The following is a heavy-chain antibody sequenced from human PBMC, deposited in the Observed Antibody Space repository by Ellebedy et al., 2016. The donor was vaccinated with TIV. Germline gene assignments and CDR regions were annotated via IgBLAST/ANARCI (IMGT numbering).Heavy chain of an antibody. CDR2: ITGTGGGDNT. CDR1: GFTFSTFA. D-gene: IGHD3-9*01. V-gene: IGHV3-23*01. CDR3: AREGILTGYPFDY. Sequence: PGGSLRLSCAASGFTFSTFAMSWVRQAPGKELEWVSTITGTGGGDNTYYADSVRGRFTISRDDSKNTLYLQMNSLRAEDTAVYYCAREGILTGYPFDYWGQGTLVTVSS. J-gene: IGHJ4*02.